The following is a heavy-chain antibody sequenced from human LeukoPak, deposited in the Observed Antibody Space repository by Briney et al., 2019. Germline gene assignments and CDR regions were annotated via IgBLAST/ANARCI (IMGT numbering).Heavy chain of an antibody. Sequence: GGSLQISCHGSGYSFTNSWIGWVRQLPGKGLEWMGIIYPRDSDTRYSPSFQGQVTISADKSISTAYLQWSSLKASDTAMYYCAIYSDTYYFDHWGQGTLVTVSS. V-gene: IGHV5-51*01. J-gene: IGHJ4*02. CDR3: AIYSDTYYFDH. D-gene: IGHD1-26*01. CDR1: GYSFTNSW. CDR2: IYPRDSDT.